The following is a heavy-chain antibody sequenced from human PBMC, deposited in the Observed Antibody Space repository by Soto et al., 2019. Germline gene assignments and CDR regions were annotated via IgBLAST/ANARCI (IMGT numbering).Heavy chain of an antibody. Sequence: QVQLVQSGAEVKKPGASVKVSCKASGYTFTSYDINWVRQAPGQGLEWMGWMNPNSGNTGYAQKFQGRVTMTRNTSISTAYMVLSSLRSEDTAVYYCAREYNWSQRFDPWGQGTLVTVSS. J-gene: IGHJ5*02. CDR1: GYTFTSYD. D-gene: IGHD1-20*01. V-gene: IGHV1-8*01. CDR2: MNPNSGNT. CDR3: AREYNWSQRFDP.